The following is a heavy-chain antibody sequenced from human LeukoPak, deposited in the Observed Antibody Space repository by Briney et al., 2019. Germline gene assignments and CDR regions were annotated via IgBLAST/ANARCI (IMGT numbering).Heavy chain of an antibody. Sequence: ASVKVSCKASGYTFTGYYMHWVRQAPGQGLEWMGWINPNSGGTNYAQKFQGRVTMTRDTSISTAYMELSRLRSDDTAVYYCARNFITIFGVVTHPHLDYWGQGTLVTVSS. CDR1: GYTFTGYY. CDR3: ARNFITIFGVVTHPHLDY. V-gene: IGHV1-2*02. D-gene: IGHD3-3*01. CDR2: INPNSGGT. J-gene: IGHJ4*02.